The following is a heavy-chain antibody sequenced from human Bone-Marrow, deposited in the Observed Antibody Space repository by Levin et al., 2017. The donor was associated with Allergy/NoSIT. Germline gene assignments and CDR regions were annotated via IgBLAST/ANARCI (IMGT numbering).Heavy chain of an antibody. V-gene: IGHV3-13*01. CDR3: ARELRGSGSYYTGGFDY. Sequence: PGESLKISCAASGFTFSSYDMHWVRQVTGKGLEWVSSIGTAGDTYYSGSVKGRFTISRENAKNSFYLQMNSLRAGDTAVYYCARELRGSGSYYTGGFDYWGQGTLVTVSS. D-gene: IGHD3-10*01. CDR2: IGTAGDT. J-gene: IGHJ4*02. CDR1: GFTFSSYD.